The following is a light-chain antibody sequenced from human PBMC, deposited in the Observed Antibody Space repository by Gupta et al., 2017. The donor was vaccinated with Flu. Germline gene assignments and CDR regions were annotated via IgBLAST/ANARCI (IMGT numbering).Light chain of an antibody. CDR1: NSNIGAGFD. V-gene: IGLV1-40*01. J-gene: IGLJ3*02. Sequence: QSVLTQPPSVSGAPGQRVTISCTGSNSNIGAGFDVHWYQQFPGTAPKVLIYGNINRPSGVPDRFSGSKSGTSASLAITGLQGDDEADYYCQSYDTSLSGGVFGGGTKLTV. CDR3: QSYDTSLSGGV. CDR2: GNI.